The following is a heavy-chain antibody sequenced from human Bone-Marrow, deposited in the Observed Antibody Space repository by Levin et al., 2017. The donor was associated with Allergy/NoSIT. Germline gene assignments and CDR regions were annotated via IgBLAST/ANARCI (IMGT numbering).Heavy chain of an antibody. CDR3: ARDRMVSFDS. CDR1: GYSFTNFG. Sequence: ASVKVSCKASGYSFTNFGITWVRQAPGQGLQWMGWISPFNGNTKYAQRFQGRVTMTTDTSTTTAFLELRSLRSDDTAVYYCARDRMVSFDSWGQGTLVTVSS. CDR2: ISPFNGNT. D-gene: IGHD3-10*01. J-gene: IGHJ4*02. V-gene: IGHV1-18*01.